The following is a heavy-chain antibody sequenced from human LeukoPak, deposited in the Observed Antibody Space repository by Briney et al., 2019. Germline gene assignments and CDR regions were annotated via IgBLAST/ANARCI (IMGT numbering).Heavy chain of an antibody. CDR2: INPNSGDT. D-gene: IGHD1-26*01. CDR3: ARVYERTEPGFDY. CDR1: GYTFTAYF. V-gene: IGHV1-2*02. J-gene: IGHJ4*02. Sequence: GASVKVSCKASGYTFTAYFMHWVRQAPGQGLEWMGWINPNSGDTNYAQKFQGRVTMTRDTSVSTAYMELSRLRSDDTAVYYCARVYERTEPGFDYWGQGTLVTVSS.